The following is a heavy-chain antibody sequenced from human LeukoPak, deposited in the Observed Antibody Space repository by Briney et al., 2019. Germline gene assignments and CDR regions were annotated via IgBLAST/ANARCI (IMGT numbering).Heavy chain of an antibody. CDR3: AKDLSPGNY. CDR2: ISGSGGNT. J-gene: IGHJ4*02. Sequence: GGSLRLSCVASGFTFSSYGMSWVRQAPGKGLEWVSAISGSGGNTYYADSVKGRFTISRDNSKNTLYLQMNSLRAEDTAVYYCAKDLSPGNYWGQGTLVTVSS. D-gene: IGHD2/OR15-2a*01. CDR1: GFTFSSYG. V-gene: IGHV3-23*01.